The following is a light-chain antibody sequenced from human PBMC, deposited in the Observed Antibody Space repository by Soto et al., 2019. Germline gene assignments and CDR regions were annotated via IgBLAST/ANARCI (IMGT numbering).Light chain of an antibody. V-gene: IGKV1-5*01. Sequence: DTQMTKSPSTLSASVGDRVTITCRASQSIGSWLAWYQQKPGKAPKLLIYAASTLQSGVPSRFSGSGSGTEFTLTISSLQPEDFATYYCQQYNTYSPWTFGQGTKVDIK. J-gene: IGKJ1*01. CDR2: AAS. CDR3: QQYNTYSPWT. CDR1: QSIGSW.